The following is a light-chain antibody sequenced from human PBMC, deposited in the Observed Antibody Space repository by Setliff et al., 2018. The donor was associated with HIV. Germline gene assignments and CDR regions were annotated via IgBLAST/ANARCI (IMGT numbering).Light chain of an antibody. CDR2: EVS. Sequence: QSALTQPASVSGSPGQSITISCTGTSSDVGAYNYVSWYQQYPGKAPKLMIYEVSNRPSGVSNRFSGSKSGNTASLTISGLQAEDEAGYYCCSYTSRNTDVFGTGTKGTVL. CDR3: CSYTSRNTDV. V-gene: IGLV2-14*01. J-gene: IGLJ1*01. CDR1: SSDVGAYNY.